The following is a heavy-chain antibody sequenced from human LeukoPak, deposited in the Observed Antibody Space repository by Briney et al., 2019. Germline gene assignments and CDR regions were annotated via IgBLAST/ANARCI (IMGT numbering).Heavy chain of an antibody. CDR1: GFTFSDHY. CDR3: ARGGGSSSRAFDI. V-gene: IGHV3-72*01. J-gene: IGHJ3*02. Sequence: AGSLTLSRAASGFTFSDHYMDWVRQAPGKGLEWVGRTRNKANSYTTEYAASVKGRFTTSRDDSKNSLYLQMNSLKTEDTAVYYCARGGGSSSRAFDIWGHGKIGSVSS. CDR2: TRNKANSYTT. D-gene: IGHD1-26*01.